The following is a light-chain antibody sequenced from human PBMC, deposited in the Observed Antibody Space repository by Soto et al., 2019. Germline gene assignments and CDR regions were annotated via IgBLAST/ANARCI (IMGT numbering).Light chain of an antibody. CDR3: QQVNSYPLT. CDR1: QSISSW. CDR2: DAS. Sequence: DIQMTQSPSTLSASVGDRVTITCRASQSISSWLAWYQQKPGKAPKLPIYDASSLESGVPSRFSGTGSATEFILTISSLQPEDFATYYCQQVNSYPLTFGGGTKVDIK. V-gene: IGKV1-5*01. J-gene: IGKJ4*01.